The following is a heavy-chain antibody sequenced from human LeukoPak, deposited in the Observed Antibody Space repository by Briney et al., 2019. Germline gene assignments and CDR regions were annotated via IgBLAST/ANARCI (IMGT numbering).Heavy chain of an antibody. D-gene: IGHD2-15*01. CDR2: IYTSGST. J-gene: IGHJ5*02. CDR1: GGSISSYY. CDR3: ARVAYCSGGSCYGRFGWFDP. V-gene: IGHV4-4*07. Sequence: SETLSLTCTVSGGSISSYYWSWIRQPAGKGLEWIGRIYTSGSTNYNPSLKSRVTMSVDTSKNQFSLKLSSVTAADTAVYYCARVAYCSGGSCYGRFGWFDPWGQGTLVTVSS.